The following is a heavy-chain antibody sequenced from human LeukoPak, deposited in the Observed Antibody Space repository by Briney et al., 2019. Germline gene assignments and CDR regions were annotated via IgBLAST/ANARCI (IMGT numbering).Heavy chain of an antibody. V-gene: IGHV3-23*01. J-gene: IGHJ4*02. CDR1: GFTFSSYA. CDR3: AKGHQWLVN. Sequence: GGSLRLSCAASGFTFSSYAMTWVRQAPGKGLEWVSAISGSGGSTYYADSVKGRFTISRDNSKNTLFLQMNSLRADDTAVYYCAKGHQWLVNWGQGTLVTVSS. CDR2: ISGSGGST. D-gene: IGHD6-19*01.